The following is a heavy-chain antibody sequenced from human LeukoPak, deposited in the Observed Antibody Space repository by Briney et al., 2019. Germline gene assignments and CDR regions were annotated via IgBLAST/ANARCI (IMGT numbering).Heavy chain of an antibody. Sequence: ASVKLCCKASGYTFSDYYIHWVRLAPGQGLEWMGWINTNNGGTNYEQEVQGRVTMTMDRSITKAYMELSRIRSDDTAVYYWARAHRTSGTLDFDYWGQGTQVTVSS. CDR3: ARAHRTSGTLDFDY. D-gene: IGHD3-10*01. CDR2: INTNNGGT. V-gene: IGHV1-2*02. CDR1: GYTFSDYY. J-gene: IGHJ4*02.